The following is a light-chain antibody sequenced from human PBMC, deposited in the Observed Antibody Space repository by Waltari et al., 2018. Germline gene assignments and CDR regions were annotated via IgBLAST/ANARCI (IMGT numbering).Light chain of an antibody. CDR1: SSNIGAGYD. V-gene: IGLV1-40*01. Sequence: QSVLTQPPSVSGAPGQRVTISCTGSSSNIGAGYDVHWSPQLPGTAPKLLIDGNSNRPSGVPDRFSGSKSGTSASLAITGLQAEDEADYYCQSYDSSLSGYVVFGGGTKLTVL. CDR3: QSYDSSLSGYVV. CDR2: GNS. J-gene: IGLJ2*01.